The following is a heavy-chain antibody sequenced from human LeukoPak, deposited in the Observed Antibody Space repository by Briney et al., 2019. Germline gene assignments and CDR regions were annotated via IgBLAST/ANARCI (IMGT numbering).Heavy chain of an antibody. CDR2: IYPGDSDT. CDR1: GYSFTSYW. J-gene: IGHJ3*02. D-gene: IGHD6-13*01. V-gene: IGHV5-51*01. CDR3: ASFYSSSWQNDAFDI. Sequence: GESLKISCKGSGYSFTSYWIGWVRQMPGKGLEWMGIIYPGDSDTRYSPSFQGQVTISADKSISTAYLQWSSLKASDTAMYYCASFYSSSWQNDAFDIWGQGTMVTVSS.